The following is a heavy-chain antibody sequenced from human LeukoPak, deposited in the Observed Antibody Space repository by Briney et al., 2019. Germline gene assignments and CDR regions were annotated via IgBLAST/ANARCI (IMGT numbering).Heavy chain of an antibody. V-gene: IGHV1-2*02. CDR3: TREARVGNWFDP. Sequence: GASVKVSCRASGYTFTDYYIHWVRQAPGQGLEWMGWINPDNGGTNYAQKFQGSVTMTRDTSIRTVYMDLSRLRSDDTAVFYCTREARVGNWFDPWGQGTQVTVSS. J-gene: IGHJ5*02. CDR2: INPDNGGT. CDR1: GYTFTDYY. D-gene: IGHD2-2*01.